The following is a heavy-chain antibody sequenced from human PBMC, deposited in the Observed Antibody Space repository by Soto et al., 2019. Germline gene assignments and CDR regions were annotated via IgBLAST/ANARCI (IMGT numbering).Heavy chain of an antibody. D-gene: IGHD3-10*01. CDR2: IGSTSSDI. CDR1: GFTFSFYT. J-gene: IGHJ6*02. V-gene: IGHV3-21*01. Sequence: EVQLVESGGGLVKPGGSLRLSCTASGFTFSFYTMNWVRQAPGKGLEWVSSIGSTSSDIYDADSVKGRFTVSRDNAKNSLYLERSRLRAEDTAVYYFARLLHPYGSGIPLQSAYYGMDIWGQGTTVNVSS. CDR3: ARLLHPYGSGIPLQSAYYGMDI.